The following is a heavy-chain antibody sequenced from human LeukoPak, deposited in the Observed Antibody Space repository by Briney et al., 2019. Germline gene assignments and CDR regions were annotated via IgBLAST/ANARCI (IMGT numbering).Heavy chain of an antibody. CDR2: INPNRGWT. D-gene: IGHD3-22*01. V-gene: IGHV1-2*06. Sequence: GDSVRVSFQPSGYIFIGYYMHWVGQAAGRGPEWMGRINPNRGWTNYPQKFQDGITMTRDTSISTAYLELSRLRSDDAAVYYCARAGYYDSSGYGSDYWGQGTLVTVSS. CDR1: GYIFIGYY. J-gene: IGHJ4*02. CDR3: ARAGYYDSSGYGSDY.